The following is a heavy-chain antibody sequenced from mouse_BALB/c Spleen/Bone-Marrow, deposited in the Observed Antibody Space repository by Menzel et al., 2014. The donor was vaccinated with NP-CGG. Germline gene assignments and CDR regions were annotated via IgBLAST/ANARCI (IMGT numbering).Heavy chain of an antibody. V-gene: IGHV1-82*01. CDR1: GYAFSTSW. J-gene: IGHJ4*01. CDR2: IYPGDGDT. Sequence: QVQLKQSGPELVKPGASVKISCKASGYAFSTSWMNWVKQRPGQGLEWIGRIYPGDGDTNYNGKFKGKATLTADKSSSTAYMQLNSLTSVDSAVYFCARSDGYRAMDYWGQGTSVTVSS. D-gene: IGHD2-3*01. CDR3: ARSDGYRAMDY.